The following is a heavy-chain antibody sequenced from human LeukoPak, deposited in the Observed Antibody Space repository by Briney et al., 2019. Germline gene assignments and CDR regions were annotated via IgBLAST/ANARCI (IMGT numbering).Heavy chain of an antibody. CDR3: ARDHSSSTFDP. CDR1: GFTVSSNY. D-gene: IGHD6-6*01. V-gene: IGHV3-53*01. J-gene: IGHJ5*02. Sequence: PGGSLRLSCAASGFTVSSNYMSWVRQAPGKGLEWVSVIYSGGSTYYADSVKGRFTISRDNSKNTLYLQMNSLRVEDTAVYYCARDHSSSTFDPWGQGTLVTVSS. CDR2: IYSGGST.